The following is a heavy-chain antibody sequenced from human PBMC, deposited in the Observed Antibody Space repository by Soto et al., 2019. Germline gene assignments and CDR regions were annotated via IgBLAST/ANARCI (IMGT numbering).Heavy chain of an antibody. Sequence: SVKVSCKASGGTFSSYTISWVRQAPGQGLEWMGRIIPILGIANYAQKFQGRVTITADKSTSTAYMELSSLRSEDTAVYYCARDNERLYCSGGSCYPPPNWFDPWGQGTLVTVSS. CDR1: GGTFSSYT. CDR3: ARDNERLYCSGGSCYPPPNWFDP. D-gene: IGHD2-15*01. V-gene: IGHV1-69*04. J-gene: IGHJ5*02. CDR2: IIPILGIA.